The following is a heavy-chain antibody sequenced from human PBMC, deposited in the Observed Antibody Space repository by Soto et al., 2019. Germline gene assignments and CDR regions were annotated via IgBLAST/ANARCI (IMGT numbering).Heavy chain of an antibody. J-gene: IGHJ3*02. CDR1: GYTFSSYG. V-gene: IGHV1-18*01. CDR3: ARDVMITFGGVIVSPDAFDI. Sequence: APVKVSCKASGYTFSSYGISWVRQAPGQGLEWMGWISAYNNNTNYAQKLQGRVTMTTDTSTSTAYMELRSLRSDDTAVYYCARDVMITFGGVIVSPDAFDIWGQGTMVTVSS. D-gene: IGHD3-16*02. CDR2: ISAYNNNT.